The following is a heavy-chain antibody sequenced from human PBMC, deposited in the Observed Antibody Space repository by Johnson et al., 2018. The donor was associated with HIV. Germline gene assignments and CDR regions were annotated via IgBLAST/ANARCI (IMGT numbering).Heavy chain of an antibody. D-gene: IGHD3-22*01. V-gene: IGHV3-30-3*01. Sequence: QVQLVESGGGVVQPGRSLRLSCAASGFTFSSYAMHWVRQAPGKGLEWVAVISYDGSSKYYADSVKGRFTISRDNSKNTLYLQMNSLRAEDTAVYFCARDYPYDRSPMGAFDIWGQGTMVTVSS. CDR3: ARDYPYDRSPMGAFDI. CDR2: ISYDGSSK. J-gene: IGHJ3*02. CDR1: GFTFSSYA.